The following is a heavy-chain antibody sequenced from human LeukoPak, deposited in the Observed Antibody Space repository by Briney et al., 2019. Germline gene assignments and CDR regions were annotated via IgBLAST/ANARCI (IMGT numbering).Heavy chain of an antibody. J-gene: IGHJ5*02. CDR1: GFTFSSYA. CDR2: ISGSGGST. D-gene: IGHD6-13*01. V-gene: IGHV3-23*01. CDR3: AESTRSWYGWFDP. Sequence: AGGSLRLSCAASGFTFSSYAMSWVRQAPGKGLEWVSAISGSGGSTYYADSVKGRFTISRDNSKNTLYLQMNSLRAEDTAVYYCAESTRSWYGWFDPWGQGTLVTVSS.